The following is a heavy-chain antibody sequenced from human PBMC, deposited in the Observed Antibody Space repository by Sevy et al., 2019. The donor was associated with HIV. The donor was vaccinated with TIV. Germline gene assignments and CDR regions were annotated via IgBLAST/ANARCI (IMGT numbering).Heavy chain of an antibody. CDR3: ARPWNWEGDPDAFDI. J-gene: IGHJ3*02. CDR1: GFTFSDYY. CDR2: ISSSGSTI. Sequence: GGSLRLSCAASGFTFSDYYMSWIRQAPGKGLEWVSYISSSGSTIYYADSVKGRFTISRDNAKNSLYLQMNSLRAEDTAVYYCARPWNWEGDPDAFDIWGQGTMVTVSS. V-gene: IGHV3-11*01. D-gene: IGHD1-7*01.